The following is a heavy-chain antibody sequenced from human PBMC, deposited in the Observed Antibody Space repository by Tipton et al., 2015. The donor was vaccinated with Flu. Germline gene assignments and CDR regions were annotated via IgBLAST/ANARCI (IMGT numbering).Heavy chain of an antibody. CDR2: ISYDGSDK. CDR1: GFTFSTYA. J-gene: IGHJ4*02. Sequence: SLRLSCAASGFTFSTYAIHWVRQAPGKGLEWVALISYDGSDKYYADSVKGRFTISRDNSKNTLYLQMNSLRAEDTAVYYCARGVAGSYFLSGSFDYWGQGTLVTVSS. CDR3: ARGVAGSYFLSGSFDY. V-gene: IGHV3-30-3*01. D-gene: IGHD1-26*01.